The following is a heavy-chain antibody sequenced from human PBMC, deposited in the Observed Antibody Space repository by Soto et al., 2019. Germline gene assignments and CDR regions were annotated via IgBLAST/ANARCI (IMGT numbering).Heavy chain of an antibody. V-gene: IGHV3-33*01. D-gene: IGHD3-10*01. J-gene: IGHJ4*02. CDR3: ARVSGSGTAGLGFDY. CDR2: IWDDGSNE. Sequence: QVQLVESGGGMVQPGKSLRLSCAASGFTFRSFGIHWVRQAPGKGMEWVAAIWDDGSNEYYTDSVKGRFTISRDNSKNTVYLQMNSLRAEDTAVYYFARVSGSGTAGLGFDYWGQGTLVIVSA. CDR1: GFTFRSFG.